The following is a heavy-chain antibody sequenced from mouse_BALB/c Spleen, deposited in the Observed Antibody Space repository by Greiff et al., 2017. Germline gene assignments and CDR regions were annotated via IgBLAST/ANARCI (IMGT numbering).Heavy chain of an antibody. J-gene: IGHJ4*01. CDR2: ISSGSSTI. D-gene: IGHD2-1*01. Sequence: EVHLVESGGGLVKPGGSLKLSCAASGFTFSSFGMHWVRQAPEKGLEWVAYISSGSSTIYYADTVKGRFTISRDNPKNTLFLQMTSLRSEDTAMYYCARSHYGNYLYAMDYWGQGTSVTVSS. CDR3: ARSHYGNYLYAMDY. V-gene: IGHV5-17*02. CDR1: GFTFSSFG.